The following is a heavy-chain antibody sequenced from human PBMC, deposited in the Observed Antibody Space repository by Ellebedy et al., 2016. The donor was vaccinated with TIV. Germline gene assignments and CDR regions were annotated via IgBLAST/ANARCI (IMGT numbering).Heavy chain of an antibody. Sequence: SETLSLTCTVSGGSISSGGYYWSWIRQHPGKGLEWIGYIYYSGSTYYNPSLKSRVTISVDTSKNQFSLKLSSVTAADTAVYYCARVGDGYNRSYYFDYWGQGTLVTVSS. CDR2: IYYSGST. CDR3: ARVGDGYNRSYYFDY. V-gene: IGHV4-31*03. D-gene: IGHD5-24*01. J-gene: IGHJ4*02. CDR1: GGSISSGGYY.